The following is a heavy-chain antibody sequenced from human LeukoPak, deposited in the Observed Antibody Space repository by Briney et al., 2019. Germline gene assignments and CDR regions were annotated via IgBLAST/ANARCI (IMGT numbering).Heavy chain of an antibody. CDR3: ASTFRITGTTYYY. D-gene: IGHD1-20*01. Sequence: PGGSLRLSCAASGFTFSSFWMHWVRQVPGKGLVWVSRINSDGSVTSSVDSVKGRFTISRDTAQNTVYLQMNSLRAEDTAVYYCASTFRITGTTYYYWGQGALVTVSS. CDR2: INSDGSVT. CDR1: GFTFSSFW. V-gene: IGHV3-74*01. J-gene: IGHJ4*02.